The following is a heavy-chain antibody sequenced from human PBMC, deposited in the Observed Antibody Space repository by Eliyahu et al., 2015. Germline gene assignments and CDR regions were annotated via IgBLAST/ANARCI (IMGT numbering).Heavy chain of an antibody. J-gene: IGHJ4*02. CDR1: GGSFSGYY. CDR3: ARLVLWWGPRFDY. V-gene: IGHV4-34*01. D-gene: IGHD2-21*01. CDR2: INHSGST. Sequence: QVQLQQWGAGLLKPSETLSLTCAXYGGSFSGYYWSWXRQPPGKGLEWIGEINHSGSTNYNPSLKSRVTISVDTSKNQFSLKLSSVTAADTAVYYCARLVLWWGPRFDYWGQGTLVTVSS.